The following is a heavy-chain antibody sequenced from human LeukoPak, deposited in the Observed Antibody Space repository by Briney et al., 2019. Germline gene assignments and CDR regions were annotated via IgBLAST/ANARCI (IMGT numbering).Heavy chain of an antibody. CDR3: ARDGGFGFLATFDI. J-gene: IGHJ3*02. V-gene: IGHV3-48*02. CDR1: GFTFSSYS. D-gene: IGHD3-10*01. Sequence: GGCHRLSCAASGFTFSSYSMNWVRQAPGKGLEWISYISGSGSVSYYEDSVKGRFTISRDNAKNSLYLQMNSLRDEDTALYYCARDGGFGFLATFDIWGQGTMVTVSS. CDR2: ISGSGSVS.